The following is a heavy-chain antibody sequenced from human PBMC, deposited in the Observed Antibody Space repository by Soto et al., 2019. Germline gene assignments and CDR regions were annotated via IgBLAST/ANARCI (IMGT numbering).Heavy chain of an antibody. Sequence: EVQLVESGGGLVQPGGSLRLSCTASGFMFGSYWMTWVRHVPGKGLQWVANIKRDGGEKYYVDFVKGRFTISRDNADNSVFLDMNNLRVDDTATYYCARVRATDYEIDYWGQGALVTVSS. V-gene: IGHV3-7*03. CDR2: IKRDGGEK. CDR3: ARVRATDYEIDY. D-gene: IGHD4-17*01. J-gene: IGHJ4*02. CDR1: GFMFGSYW.